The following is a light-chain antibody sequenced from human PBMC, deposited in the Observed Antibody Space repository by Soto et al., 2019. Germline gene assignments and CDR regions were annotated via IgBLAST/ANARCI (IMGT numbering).Light chain of an antibody. CDR1: SSNIGNNY. Sequence: QSVLTQPPSVSAAPGQKVTVSCSGSSSNIGNNYVSWYQQLPGTAPKLLIYDNDKRPSGIPDRFSGSKSGTSATLGITGLQTGDEAEDFCGTWDSTLGAGVFGGGTKLTVL. J-gene: IGLJ2*01. CDR2: DND. CDR3: GTWDSTLGAGV. V-gene: IGLV1-51*01.